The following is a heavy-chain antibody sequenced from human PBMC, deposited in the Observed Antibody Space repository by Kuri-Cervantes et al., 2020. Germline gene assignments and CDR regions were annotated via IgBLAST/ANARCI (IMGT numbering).Heavy chain of an antibody. V-gene: IGHV2-5*02. Sequence: SGPTLVKPTQTLTLTCTFSGFSLSTSGVGVGWIRQPPGKYLEWLALIYWDDDKRYSPSLKSSLTITKDTSKNQVFLTMTNIDPVGTATYYCAHRLQTWLSSDNCAQGILVTVSS. CDR1: GFSLSTSGVG. D-gene: IGHD6-19*01. CDR3: AHRLQTWLSSDN. CDR2: IYWDDDK. J-gene: IGHJ4*02.